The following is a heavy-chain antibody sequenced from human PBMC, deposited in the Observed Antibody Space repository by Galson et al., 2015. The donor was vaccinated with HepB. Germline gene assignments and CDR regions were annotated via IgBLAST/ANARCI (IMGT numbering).Heavy chain of an antibody. D-gene: IGHD7-27*01. J-gene: IGHJ4*02. CDR3: ARGATQALGH. CDR1: GFAVNSNY. V-gene: IGHV3-66*01. Sequence: SLRLSCAASGFAVNSNYMSWVRQAPGKGLEWVSFIYSGGSTNYADSVKGRFTISRDNSKNTLYLQMDSLRAEDTAVYYCARGATQALGHWGQGTLVTVSS. CDR2: IYSGGST.